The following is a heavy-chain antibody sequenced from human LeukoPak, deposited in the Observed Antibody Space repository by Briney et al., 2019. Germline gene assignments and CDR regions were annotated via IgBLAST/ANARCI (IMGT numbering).Heavy chain of an antibody. CDR2: ISGSGGNT. J-gene: IGHJ6*02. CDR1: GFTFSSYA. D-gene: IGHD1-26*01. Sequence: GGSLRLSCAASGFTFSSYAMSRVRQAPGKGLEWVSTISGSGGNTYYADSVKGRFTISRDNSKNTLSLQMNSLRVEDTAVYYCAGGNYGMDVWGQGTTVTVSS. CDR3: AGGNYGMDV. V-gene: IGHV3-23*01.